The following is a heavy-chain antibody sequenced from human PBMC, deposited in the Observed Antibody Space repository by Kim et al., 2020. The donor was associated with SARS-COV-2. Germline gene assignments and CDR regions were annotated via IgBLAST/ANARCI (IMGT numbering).Heavy chain of an antibody. CDR1: GFTFSNYA. J-gene: IGHJ4*02. Sequence: GGSLRLSCAASGFTFSNYAMSWVRQAPGKGLEWVSTISGGGGSTFYAGSVKGRFTISRENSKNVLSLQMDGLRADDPAVYYCAKGTTITVYFATNYWGPG. D-gene: IGHD3-10*01. CDR3: AKGTTITVYFATNY. CDR2: ISGGGGST. V-gene: IGHV3-23*01.